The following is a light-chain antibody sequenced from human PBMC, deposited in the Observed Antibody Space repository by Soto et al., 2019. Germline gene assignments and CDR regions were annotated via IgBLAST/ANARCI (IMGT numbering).Light chain of an antibody. V-gene: IGLV1-44*01. CDR2: SNN. CDR1: TSNIGRNT. J-gene: IGLJ2*01. Sequence: QSVLTQPPSASGTPGQRVTISCSGSTSNIGRNTVHWYQQLPGTAPKLLIYSNNQRPSGVPVRFSGSKSGTSASLAISGLRSEDEADYHFGAWDDSLTGVVFGGGTKLTVL. CDR3: GAWDDSLTGVV.